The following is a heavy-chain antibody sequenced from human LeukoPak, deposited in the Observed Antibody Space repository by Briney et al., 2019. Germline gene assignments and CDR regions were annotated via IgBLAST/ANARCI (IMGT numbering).Heavy chain of an antibody. Sequence: GASVKASCKASGGTFSSYAISWVRQAPGQGLEWMGGIIPIFGTANYAQKLQGRVTMTTDTSTSTAYMELRSLRSDDTAVYYCARVSPDRITIFGVVDYWGQGTLVTVSS. D-gene: IGHD3-3*01. V-gene: IGHV1-69*05. CDR1: GGTFSSYA. CDR3: ARVSPDRITIFGVVDY. CDR2: IIPIFGTA. J-gene: IGHJ4*02.